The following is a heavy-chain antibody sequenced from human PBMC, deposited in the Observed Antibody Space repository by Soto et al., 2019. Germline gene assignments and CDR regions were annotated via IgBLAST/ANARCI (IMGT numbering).Heavy chain of an antibody. J-gene: IGHJ6*02. CDR2: IYYSGST. CDR3: ATVAAAGTWDSYYYYGMDV. V-gene: IGHV4-39*01. Sequence: SETLSLTCTVSGGSISSSSYYWGWIRQPPGKGLEWIGSIYYSGSTYYNPSLKSRVTISVDTSKNQFSLKLSSVTAADTAVYYCATVAAAGTWDSYYYYGMDVWGQGTTVTVS. D-gene: IGHD6-13*01. CDR1: GGSISSSSYY.